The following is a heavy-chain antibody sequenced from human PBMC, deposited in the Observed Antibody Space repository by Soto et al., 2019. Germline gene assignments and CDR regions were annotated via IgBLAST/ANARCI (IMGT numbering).Heavy chain of an antibody. CDR1: GYTFTSYG. CDR2: ISAYNGNT. V-gene: IGHV1-18*04. CDR3: ARGAPRVATICSAGDSSGYYCVTPSPFDY. J-gene: IGHJ4*02. D-gene: IGHD3-22*01. Sequence: QVQLVQSGAEVKKPGASVKVSCKASGYTFTSYGISWVRQAPGQGLEWMGWISAYNGNTNYAQKLQGRVTMTTDTSTSTGYMELRSLRSDDTAVYYCARGAPRVATICSAGDSSGYYCVTPSPFDYWGQGTLVTVSS.